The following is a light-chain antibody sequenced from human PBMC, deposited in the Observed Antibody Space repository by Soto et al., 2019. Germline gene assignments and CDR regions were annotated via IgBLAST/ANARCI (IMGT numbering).Light chain of an antibody. CDR3: QQYDASPWT. Sequence: EIVLTQSPGTLSLSPGERATLSCRTSQSVSSSFLAWYQQKPGQAPRLLIYGASSRATGVPDRLSGSGSGTDFTLTISRLEPEDFGVYYCQQYDASPWTFGQGTKVEIK. CDR1: QSVSSSF. V-gene: IGKV3-20*01. J-gene: IGKJ1*01. CDR2: GAS.